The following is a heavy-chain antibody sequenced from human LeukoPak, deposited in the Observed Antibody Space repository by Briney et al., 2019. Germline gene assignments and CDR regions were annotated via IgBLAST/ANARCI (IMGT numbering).Heavy chain of an antibody. V-gene: IGHV1-2*02. CDR1: GYTFTKYY. CDR2: INPNGGDT. D-gene: IGHD6-13*01. Sequence: ASVKVSCKASGYTFTKYYMHWVRQAPGQGLEWMGWINPNGGDTNYAQKFQGRVTMTRDTSISTAYMELNRLRSDDTAIYYCARGSYIAAAGTSDWFDSWGQGTLVTVSS. J-gene: IGHJ5*01. CDR3: ARGSYIAAAGTSDWFDS.